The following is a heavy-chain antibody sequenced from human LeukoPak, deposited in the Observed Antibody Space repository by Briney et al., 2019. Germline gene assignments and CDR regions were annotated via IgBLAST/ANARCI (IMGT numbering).Heavy chain of an antibody. CDR3: ARVGREDYFDY. CDR2: ISSSGRTI. CDR1: GFTFSSYE. V-gene: IGHV3-48*03. J-gene: IGHJ4*02. Sequence: GGSLRLSCAASGFTFSSYEMNWVRQAPGKGLEWVSYISSSGRTIYYADSVKGRFTISRDNAKNSLYLQMNSLRAEDTAVYYCARVGREDYFDYWGQGTLVTVSS.